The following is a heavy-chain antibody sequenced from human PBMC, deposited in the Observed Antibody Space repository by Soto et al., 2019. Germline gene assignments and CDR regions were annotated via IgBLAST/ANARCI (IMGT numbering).Heavy chain of an antibody. J-gene: IGHJ5*02. D-gene: IGHD4-4*01. V-gene: IGHV3-48*03. CDR3: ARVSASSPPFDYSPEP. Sequence: WGSLRLSCAASGFTVSSYEMNWVRQGPGKGLEWVSYISSSGTTIYYAYSVKGRFTTCSDNANNSLYLQMNSLRAEDAAVYYCARVSASSPPFDYSPEPWGQGTLVTVSS. CDR1: GFTVSSYE. CDR2: ISSSGTTI.